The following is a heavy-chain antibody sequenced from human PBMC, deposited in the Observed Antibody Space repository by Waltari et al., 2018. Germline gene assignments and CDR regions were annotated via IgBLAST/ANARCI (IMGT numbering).Heavy chain of an antibody. Sequence: QVQLQLLGAGLLKPSETLSLTCAVYGGSFSGYYWSWIRQPPGTGLEWIGEINHSGRNNYNPCLKRRGTISVDTAKYQFSMKLSAVTAAETAVYYCARRKKYYDFWSGSYYDYGGQGTLVTVYS. D-gene: IGHD3-3*01. CDR2: INHSGRN. CDR3: ARRKKYYDFWSGSYYDY. V-gene: IGHV4-34*01. CDR1: GGSFSGYY. J-gene: IGHJ4*02.